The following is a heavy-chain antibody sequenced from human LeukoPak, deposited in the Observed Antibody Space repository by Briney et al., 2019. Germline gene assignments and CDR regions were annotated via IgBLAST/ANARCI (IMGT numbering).Heavy chain of an antibody. CDR3: ARGYYDFWSGYLGFDP. CDR1: GGSFSGYY. Sequence: SETLSLTCAVYGGSFSGYYWSWIRQPPGKGLGWIGEINHSGSTNYNPSLKSRVTISVDTSKNQFSLKLSSVTAADTAVYYRARGYYDFWSGYLGFDPWGQGTLVTVSS. V-gene: IGHV4-34*01. CDR2: INHSGST. J-gene: IGHJ5*02. D-gene: IGHD3-3*01.